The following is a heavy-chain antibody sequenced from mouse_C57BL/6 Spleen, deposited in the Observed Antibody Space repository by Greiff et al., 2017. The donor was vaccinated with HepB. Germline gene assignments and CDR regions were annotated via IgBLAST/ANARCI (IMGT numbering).Heavy chain of an antibody. CDR2: IDPSDSYT. J-gene: IGHJ3*01. CDR1: GYTFTSYW. CDR3: AREGGYCNYWFAY. Sequence: QVQLQQPGAELVMPGASVKLSCKASGYTFTSYWMHWVKQRPGQGLEWIGEIDPSDSYTNYNQKFKGKSTLTVDKSSSTAYMQLRSLTSEDSAVYYCAREGGYCNYWFAYWGQGTLVTVSA. V-gene: IGHV1-69*01. D-gene: IGHD2-1*01.